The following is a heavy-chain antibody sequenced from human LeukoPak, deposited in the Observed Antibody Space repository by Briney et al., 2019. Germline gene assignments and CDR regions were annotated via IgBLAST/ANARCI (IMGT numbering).Heavy chain of an antibody. V-gene: IGHV4-59*08. CDR2: IDYSGST. CDR3: ARLNGGY. Sequence: SETLSLTCTVSGGSISSYYWSWIRQPPGKGLEWIGYIDYSGSTNYNPSLRSRVTISVDRSKNQFSLKVRSVTVADTAVYYCARLNGGYWGQGTLVTVSS. CDR1: GGSISSYY. J-gene: IGHJ4*02. D-gene: IGHD1-1*01.